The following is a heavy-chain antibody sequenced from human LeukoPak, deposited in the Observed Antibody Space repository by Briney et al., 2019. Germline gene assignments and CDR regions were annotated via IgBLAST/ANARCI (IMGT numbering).Heavy chain of an antibody. J-gene: IGHJ6*04. Sequence: GGSMSLSCAASGFPFRSYAMYRGRQAPGKRLEWVAVISYDGSNKYYADSVKGRFTISRDNSKNTLYLQMNSLRAEDTAVYYCARGGFWSGLDVWGKGTTVTVSS. D-gene: IGHD3-3*01. CDR2: ISYDGSNK. CDR3: ARGGFWSGLDV. CDR1: GFPFRSYA. V-gene: IGHV3-30*01.